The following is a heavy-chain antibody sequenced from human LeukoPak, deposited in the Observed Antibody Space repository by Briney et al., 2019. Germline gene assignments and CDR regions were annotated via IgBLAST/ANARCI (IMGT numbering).Heavy chain of an antibody. Sequence: ASVKVSCKASGGTFSSYAISWVRQAPGQGLEWMGGIIPIFGTANYAQEFQGRVTITADESTSTAYMELSSLRSEDTAVYYCASRSYDFWSGYLEGYYFDYWGQGTLVTVSS. CDR3: ASRSYDFWSGYLEGYYFDY. J-gene: IGHJ4*02. CDR1: GGTFSSYA. CDR2: IIPIFGTA. D-gene: IGHD3-3*01. V-gene: IGHV1-69*13.